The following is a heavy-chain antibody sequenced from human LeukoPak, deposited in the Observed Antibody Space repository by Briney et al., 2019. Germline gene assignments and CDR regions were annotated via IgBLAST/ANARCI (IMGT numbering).Heavy chain of an antibody. CDR2: ISSSGSTI. CDR1: GFTFSDYY. CDR3: ARDTDYGSKGGYYYYYMDV. D-gene: IGHD3-10*01. J-gene: IGHJ6*03. V-gene: IGHV3-11*04. Sequence: GGSLRLSCAASGFTFSDYYMSWIRQAPGKGLEWVACISSSGSTIYYADSVKGRFTISRDNAKNSLYLQMNSLRAEDTAVYYCARDTDYGSKGGYYYYYMDVWGKGTTVTVSS.